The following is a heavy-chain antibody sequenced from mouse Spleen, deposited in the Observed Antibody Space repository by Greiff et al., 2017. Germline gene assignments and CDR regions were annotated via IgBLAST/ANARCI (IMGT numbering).Heavy chain of an antibody. J-gene: IGHJ1*01. CDR2: IHPNSGST. V-gene: IGHV1-64*01. Sequence: QVQLQQPGAELVKPGASVKLSCKASGYTFTSYWMHWVKQRPGQGLEWIGMIHPNSGSTNYNEKFKSKATLTVDKSSSTAYMQLSSLTSEDSAIYYCARNRGYDGYFDVWGAGTTVTVSS. CDR3: ARNRGYDGYFDV. CDR1: GYTFTSYW. D-gene: IGHD2-14*01.